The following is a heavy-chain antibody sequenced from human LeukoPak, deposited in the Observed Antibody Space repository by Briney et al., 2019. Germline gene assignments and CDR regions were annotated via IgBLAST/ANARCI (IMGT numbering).Heavy chain of an antibody. J-gene: IGHJ6*02. D-gene: IGHD1-26*01. V-gene: IGHV3-66*01. CDR2: IYSGGST. Sequence: PGGSLRLACAASGFTVSGNYMSWVRQAPGKGLEWVSVIYSGGSTYYADSVKGRFTISRDNSKNTLYLQMNSLRAEDTAVYYCATDQVGTPNYGMDVWGQGTTVTVSS. CDR1: GFTVSGNY. CDR3: ATDQVGTPNYGMDV.